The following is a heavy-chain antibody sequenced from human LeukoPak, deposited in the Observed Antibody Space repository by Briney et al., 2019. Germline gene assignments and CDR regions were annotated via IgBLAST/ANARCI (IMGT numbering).Heavy chain of an antibody. D-gene: IGHD3-10*01. CDR2: IIPILGIA. J-gene: IGHJ4*02. CDR3: AREVTMVRGVGNYFDY. CDR1: GGTFSSYA. V-gene: IGHV1-69*04. Sequence: SVKVSCKASGGTFSSYAISWVRQAPGQGLEWMGRIIPILGIANYAQKFQGRVTITADKSTSTAYMELSSLRSEDTAVYYCAREVTMVRGVGNYFDYWGQGTLVTVSS.